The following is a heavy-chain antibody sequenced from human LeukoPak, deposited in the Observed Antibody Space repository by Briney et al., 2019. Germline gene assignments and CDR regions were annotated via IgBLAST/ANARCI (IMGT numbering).Heavy chain of an antibody. J-gene: IGHJ4*02. V-gene: IGHV4-34*01. D-gene: IGHD6-13*01. Sequence: SETLSLTCAVYGGSFSGYYWSWIRQPPGKGLEWIGEINHSGSTNYNPSLKSRVTISVDTSKNQFSLKLSSVTAADTAVYYCARGPLGAAAVPDFDYWGQGTLVTVSS. CDR2: INHSGST. CDR3: ARGPLGAAAVPDFDY. CDR1: GGSFSGYY.